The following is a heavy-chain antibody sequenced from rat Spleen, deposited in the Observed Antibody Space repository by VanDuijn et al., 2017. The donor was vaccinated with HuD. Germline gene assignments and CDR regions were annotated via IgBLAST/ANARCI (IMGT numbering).Heavy chain of an antibody. CDR1: GFTFSDYN. CDR3: ARQDTSGYSNWFTY. V-gene: IGHV5S10*01. Sequence: EVQLVESGGGLVQPGRSLKLSCAASGFTFSDYNMAWVRQAPKKGLEWVATINYDGSGTYYRDSVKGRFTISRDNAKSTLYLQMDSLRSEDTATYYCARQDTSGYSNWFTYWGQGTLVTVSS. CDR2: INYDGSGT. D-gene: IGHD4-3*01. J-gene: IGHJ3*01.